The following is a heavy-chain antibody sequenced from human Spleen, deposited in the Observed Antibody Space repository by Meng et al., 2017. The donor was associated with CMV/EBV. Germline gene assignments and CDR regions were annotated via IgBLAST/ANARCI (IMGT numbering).Heavy chain of an antibody. V-gene: IGHV3-66*01. CDR2: IYTDGST. D-gene: IGHD3-3*01. CDR3: ARSPLRFLSLAFDI. CDR1: GFTVSSSY. Sequence: GGSLRLSCLTSGFTVSSSYMHWVRQAPGKGLEWVSLIYTDGSTSYADFVRGRFTISRDNAKNSLYLQMNSLRAEDTAVYYCARSPLRFLSLAFDIWGQGTMVTVSS. J-gene: IGHJ3*02.